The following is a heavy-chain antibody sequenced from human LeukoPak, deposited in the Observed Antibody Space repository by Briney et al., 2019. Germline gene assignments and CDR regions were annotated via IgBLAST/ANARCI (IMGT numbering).Heavy chain of an antibody. CDR3: AGGVSSTSWNDAFDI. D-gene: IGHD2-2*01. Sequence: SVKVSCKASGYTFTNYDINWVRQAPGQGLEWMGGIIPIFGTANYAQKFQGRVTITADESTSTAYMELSSLRSEDTAVYYCAGGVSSTSWNDAFDIWGQGTMVTVSS. CDR1: GYTFTNYD. V-gene: IGHV1-69*13. CDR2: IIPIFGTA. J-gene: IGHJ3*02.